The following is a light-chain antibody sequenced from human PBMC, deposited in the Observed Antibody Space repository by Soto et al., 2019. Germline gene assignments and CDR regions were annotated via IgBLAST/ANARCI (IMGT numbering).Light chain of an antibody. V-gene: IGLV4-69*01. CDR2: LNSDGSH. CDR3: QTWGTGIV. CDR1: SGHSSFA. J-gene: IGLJ2*01. Sequence: QLVLTQSPYASASLGASVKLTCTLSSGHSSFAIAWHQQQPAKGPRYLMKLNSDGSHNKGDGIPDRFSGSSSGSERYLTISSLQSEDEADYYCQTWGTGIVFGGGTKLTVL.